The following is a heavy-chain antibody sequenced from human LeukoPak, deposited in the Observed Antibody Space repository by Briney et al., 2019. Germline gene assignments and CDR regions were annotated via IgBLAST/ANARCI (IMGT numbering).Heavy chain of an antibody. D-gene: IGHD3-9*01. J-gene: IGHJ5*02. V-gene: IGHV4-31*03. CDR2: IYYSGST. CDR1: GGSISSGGYY. CDR3: ARHSSYDILTGYLEGWFDP. Sequence: PSETLSLTCTVSGGSISSGGYYWSWIRQRPGKGLEWIGYIYYSGSTYYNPSLKSRVTISVDTSKNQFSLKLSSVTAADTAVYYCARHSSYDILTGYLEGWFDPWGQGTLVTVSS.